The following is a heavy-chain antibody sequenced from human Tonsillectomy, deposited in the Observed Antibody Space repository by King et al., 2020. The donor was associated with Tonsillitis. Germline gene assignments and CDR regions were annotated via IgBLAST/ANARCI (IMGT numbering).Heavy chain of an antibody. CDR3: ARLPAYSSSSFVFDI. CDR1: GGSISSTSYF. J-gene: IGHJ3*02. D-gene: IGHD6-6*01. CDR2: IYYYSGAT. V-gene: IGHV4-39*01. Sequence: PLQESGPGLVKPSETLSLTCTVSGGSISSTSYFWGWIRQPPGKGLEWIGNIYYYSGATYYTPSLKSRVTISVDTSKNQFSLKLTSVIAADTAVYYCARLPAYSSSSFVFDIWGQGTMVTVSS.